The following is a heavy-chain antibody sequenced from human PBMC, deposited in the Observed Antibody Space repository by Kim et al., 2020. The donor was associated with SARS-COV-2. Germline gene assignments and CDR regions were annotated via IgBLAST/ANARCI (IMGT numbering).Heavy chain of an antibody. D-gene: IGHD3-10*01. Sequence: ASVKVSCKASGYTFTSYAMHWVRQAPGQRLEWMGWINAGNGNTKYSQKFQGRVTITRDTSASTAYMELSSLRSEDTAVYYCARDLFLYYYGSGTGFGPWGQGTLVTVSS. CDR2: INAGNGNT. J-gene: IGHJ5*02. V-gene: IGHV1-3*01. CDR3: ARDLFLYYYGSGTGFGP. CDR1: GYTFTSYA.